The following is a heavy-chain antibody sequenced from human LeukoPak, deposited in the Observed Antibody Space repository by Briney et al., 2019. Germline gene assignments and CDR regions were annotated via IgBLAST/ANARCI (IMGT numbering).Heavy chain of an antibody. CDR1: GFTFSNAG. Sequence: GGSLRLSCAASGFTFSNAGMSWVRQAPGKGLEWVGRIKSKTDGGTTDYAAPVKGRFTISRDDSKNTLYLQMNSLKTEDTAVYYCTTRLTVTFGGVIVFDYWGQGTLVTVSS. V-gene: IGHV3-15*01. CDR2: IKSKTDGGTT. D-gene: IGHD3-16*02. CDR3: TTRLTVTFGGVIVFDY. J-gene: IGHJ4*02.